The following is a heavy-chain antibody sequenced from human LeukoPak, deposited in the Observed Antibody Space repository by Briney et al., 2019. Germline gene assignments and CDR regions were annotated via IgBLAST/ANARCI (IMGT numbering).Heavy chain of an antibody. D-gene: IGHD3-16*01. CDR1: GGSISSGGYY. CDR2: IYNSGST. Sequence: SETLSLTCTVSGGSISSGGYYWSWIRQHPGKGLEWIGYIYNSGSTYYNPSLKSRVTISVDTPKNQFSLKLSSVTAADTAVYYCARDVWGRAFDIWGQGTMVTVSS. V-gene: IGHV4-31*03. J-gene: IGHJ3*02. CDR3: ARDVWGRAFDI.